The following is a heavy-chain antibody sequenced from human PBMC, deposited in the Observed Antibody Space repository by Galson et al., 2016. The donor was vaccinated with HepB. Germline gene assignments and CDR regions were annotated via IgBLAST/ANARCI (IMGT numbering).Heavy chain of an antibody. J-gene: IGHJ4*02. CDR3: TRQEGYTGYDFIYHY. CDR1: GYRFPSYW. Sequence: QSGAEVKKPGESLKISCKGSGYRFPSYWIGWVRQMPGKGLEWMGIINPGDSESRYSPSFQGQVTISADKSISTAYLQWSSLKASDTAMYYCTRQEGYTGYDFIYHYWGQGTLVTVSS. CDR2: INPGDSES. D-gene: IGHD5-12*01. V-gene: IGHV5-51*01.